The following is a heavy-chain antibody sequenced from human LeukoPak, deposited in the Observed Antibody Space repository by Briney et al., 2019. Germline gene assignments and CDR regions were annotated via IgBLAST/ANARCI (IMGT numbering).Heavy chain of an antibody. CDR1: GFTFSSYG. J-gene: IGHJ4*02. V-gene: IGHV3-30*02. CDR2: IRYDGSNK. D-gene: IGHD3-22*01. CDR3: AKEGDYYDSSGYSEGHFDY. Sequence: GGSLRPSCAASGFTFSSYGMHWVRQAPGKGLEWVAFIRYDGSNKYYADSVKGRFTISRDNSKNTLYLQMNSLRPEDTAVYYCAKEGDYYDSSGYSEGHFDYWGQGTLVTVSS.